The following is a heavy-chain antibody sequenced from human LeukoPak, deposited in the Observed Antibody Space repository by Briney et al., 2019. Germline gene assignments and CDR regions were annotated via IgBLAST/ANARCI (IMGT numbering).Heavy chain of an antibody. CDR2: IDWDDDK. CDR3: ARIHYYYDSSGYLDY. Sequence: SGPTLVNPTQTLTLTCTFSGFSLSTSGMCVSWIRQPPGKALECLARIDWDDDKYYSTSLKTRLTISKDTSKNQVVLTMTNMDPVDTATYYCARIHYYYDSSGYLDYWGQGTLVTVSS. V-gene: IGHV2-70*11. J-gene: IGHJ4*02. CDR1: GFSLSTSGMC. D-gene: IGHD3-22*01.